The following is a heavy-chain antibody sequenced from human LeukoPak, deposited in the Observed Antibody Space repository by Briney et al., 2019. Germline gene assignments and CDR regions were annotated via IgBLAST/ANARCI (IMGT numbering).Heavy chain of an antibody. J-gene: IGHJ4*02. D-gene: IGHD3-22*01. CDR1: GFAVSSNY. Sequence: GGSLRLSCAVSGFAVSSNYMSWVRQAPGKGLEWVSVIYSGGSTYYADSVKGRFTISRDNSKNTLYLQMNSLRAEDTAVYFCGSSGYYSSLDYWGQETLVTVSS. CDR2: IYSGGST. CDR3: GSSGYYSSLDY. V-gene: IGHV3-53*01.